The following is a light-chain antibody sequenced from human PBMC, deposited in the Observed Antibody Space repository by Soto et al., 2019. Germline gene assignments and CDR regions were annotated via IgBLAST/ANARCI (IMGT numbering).Light chain of an antibody. CDR1: SSDVGTYNL. CDR2: EVV. CDR3: CSYAGRSMCV. Sequence: QSALTQPASVSGSPGQSITISCTGSSSDVGTYNLVSWYQHHPGKAPKLMISEVVKRPSGVSNRFSGSKSGNTASLTISGLQAEDEADYYFCSYAGRSMCVFGGGTKLTVL. V-gene: IGLV2-23*02. J-gene: IGLJ2*01.